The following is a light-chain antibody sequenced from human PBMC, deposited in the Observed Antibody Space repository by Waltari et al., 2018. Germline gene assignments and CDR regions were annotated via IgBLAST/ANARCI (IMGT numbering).Light chain of an antibody. CDR2: NNS. Sequence: SYVLTQPPSVSVAPGKTARVTCGGHNIGSKRVHWYQQRPGQAPVLVISNNSDRPSGIPERFSGSNSENTATLTISRVEAGDGADYYCQVWDHSGIDTYVFGAGTKVTVL. CDR3: QVWDHSGIDTYV. CDR1: NIGSKR. J-gene: IGLJ1*01. V-gene: IGLV3-21*04.